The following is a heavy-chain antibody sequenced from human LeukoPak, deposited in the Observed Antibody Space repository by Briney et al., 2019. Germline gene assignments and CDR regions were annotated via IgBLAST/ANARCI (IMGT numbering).Heavy chain of an antibody. CDR3: ASTAVAGQHNWFDP. CDR2: ISYSGST. Sequence: PSETLSLTCTVSGDSLRSYSWSWIRQPPGRGLEWIGYISYSGSTKYNPSFRSRVAISGDTSKSQFSLKLSSVTAADTAMYHCASTAVAGQHNWFDPWGQGILVTVSA. CDR1: GDSLRSYS. V-gene: IGHV4-59*01. J-gene: IGHJ5*02. D-gene: IGHD6-19*01.